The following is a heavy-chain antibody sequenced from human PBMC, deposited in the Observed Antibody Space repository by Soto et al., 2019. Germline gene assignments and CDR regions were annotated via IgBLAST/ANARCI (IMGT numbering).Heavy chain of an antibody. CDR2: ISGSGGST. V-gene: IGHV3-23*01. Sequence: LSLTCAASGFTFSSYAMSWVRQAPGKGLEWVSAISGSGGSTYYADSVKGRFTISRDNSKNTLYLQMNSLRAEDTAVYYCAKEGIAAAGILGYFDYWGQGTLVTVSS. CDR1: GFTFSSYA. J-gene: IGHJ4*02. CDR3: AKEGIAAAGILGYFDY. D-gene: IGHD6-13*01.